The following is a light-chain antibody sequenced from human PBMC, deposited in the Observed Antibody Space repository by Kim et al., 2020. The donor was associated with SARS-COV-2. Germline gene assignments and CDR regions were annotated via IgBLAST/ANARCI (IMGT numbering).Light chain of an antibody. Sequence: QPVVSQPPSASGTPGQRVTVSCSGSSSNIGSNSVNWYQHLRGTAPKLLMYNDNQRPSGVPDRFSGSKSGTSASLAISGLQSEDEADYYCATWDDSLKGVMFGGGTKVTVL. V-gene: IGLV1-44*01. J-gene: IGLJ3*02. CDR1: SSNIGSNS. CDR2: NDN. CDR3: ATWDDSLKGVM.